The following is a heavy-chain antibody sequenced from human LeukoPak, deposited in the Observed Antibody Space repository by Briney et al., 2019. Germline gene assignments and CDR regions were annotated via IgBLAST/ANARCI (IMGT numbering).Heavy chain of an antibody. CDR2: IWYDGSNK. V-gene: IGHV3-33*01. CDR1: GFTFSSYG. J-gene: IGHJ4*02. Sequence: PGGSLRLSCAASGFTFSSYGMHWVRQAPGKGLEWVAVIWYDGSNKYYADSVKGRFTISRDNSKNTLYLQMNSLRAEDTAVYYCARSGTVTTLGYWGQGTLVTVSS. D-gene: IGHD4-17*01. CDR3: ARSGTVTTLGY.